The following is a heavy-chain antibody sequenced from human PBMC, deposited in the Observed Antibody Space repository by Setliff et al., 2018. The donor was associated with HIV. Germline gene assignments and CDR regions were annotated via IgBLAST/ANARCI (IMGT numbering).Heavy chain of an antibody. V-gene: IGHV4-61*02. J-gene: IGHJ4*02. D-gene: IGHD1-26*01. Sequence: SETLSLTCTVSGGSISSGSYYWSWIPQPAGKGLEWIGRIYTSGSTNYNPSLKSRVTISVDTPKNQFSLKLNSVTAADTAVYYCARSSPRFSGSYFDYWGQGTLVTVSS. CDR2: IYTSGST. CDR3: ARSSPRFSGSYFDY. CDR1: GGSISSGSYY.